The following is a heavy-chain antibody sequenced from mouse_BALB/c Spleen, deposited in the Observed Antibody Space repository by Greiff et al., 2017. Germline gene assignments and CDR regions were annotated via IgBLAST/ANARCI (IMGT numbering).Heavy chain of an antibody. D-gene: IGHD1-1*01. Sequence: EVQRVESGGGLVKPGGSLKLSCAASGFTFSSYTMSWVRQTPEKRLEWVATISSGGSYTYYPDSVKGRFTISRDNAKNTLYLQMSSLKSEDTAMYYCTREGLRRTWFAYWGQGTLVTVSA. CDR2: ISSGGSYT. J-gene: IGHJ3*01. CDR3: TREGLRRTWFAY. V-gene: IGHV5-6-4*01. CDR1: GFTFSSYT.